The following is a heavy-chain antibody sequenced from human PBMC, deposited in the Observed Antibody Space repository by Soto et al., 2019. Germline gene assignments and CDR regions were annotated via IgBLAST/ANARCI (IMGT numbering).Heavy chain of an antibody. CDR2: IKPNTGYT. D-gene: IGHD5-18*01. Sequence: ASVKVSCKASRYTFIGYDINWVRQAPGRGLEWVGWIKPNTGYTDYAQIFQGRVTMTRDTSISTASMELNNLVTDDTAVYYCARRRSTWLNEIEFDPWGQGTLVTVS. CDR1: RYTFIGYD. J-gene: IGHJ5*02. V-gene: IGHV1-2*02. CDR3: ARRRSTWLNEIEFDP.